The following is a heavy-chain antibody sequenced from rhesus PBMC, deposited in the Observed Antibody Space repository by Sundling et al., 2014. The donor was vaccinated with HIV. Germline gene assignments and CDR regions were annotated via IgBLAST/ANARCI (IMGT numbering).Heavy chain of an antibody. Sequence: EVQLVESGGGLVQPGGSLRLSCAASGFTFSSYDMSWVRQAPGKGLEWVSSISSASSYIYYGDSVKGRFTISRDNAKNSLSLQMNSLRAEDTAVYYCTTVTTALEXLRSXRAGRRALRF. CDR3: TTVTTALEXLRSXRAGRRALRF. V-gene: IGHV3-136*01. D-gene: IGHD4-17*01. CDR1: GFTFSSYD. J-gene: IGHJ5-1*01. CDR2: ISSASSYI.